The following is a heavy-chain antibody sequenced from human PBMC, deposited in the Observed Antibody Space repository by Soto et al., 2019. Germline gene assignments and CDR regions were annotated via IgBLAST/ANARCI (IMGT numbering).Heavy chain of an antibody. J-gene: IGHJ5*02. CDR1: GYTFTGYY. V-gene: IGHV1-2*04. Sequence: GASVKVSCKASGYTFTGYYMHWVRQAPGQGLEWMGWINPNSGGTNYAQKFQGWVTMTRDTSISTAYMELSRLRPDDTAVYYCARDLGGSSYWFDPWGQGTLVTVSS. D-gene: IGHD6-13*01. CDR2: INPNSGGT. CDR3: ARDLGGSSYWFDP.